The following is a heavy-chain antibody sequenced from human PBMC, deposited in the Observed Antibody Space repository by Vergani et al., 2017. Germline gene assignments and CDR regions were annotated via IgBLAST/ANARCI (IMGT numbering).Heavy chain of an antibody. CDR3: ARDKIAARPAVDY. D-gene: IGHD6-6*01. J-gene: IGHJ4*02. V-gene: IGHV3-21*01. CDR2: ISSSSSYI. Sequence: EVQLVESGGGLVQPGGSLRLSCAASGFTFSSYSMNWVRQAPGKGLEWVSSISSSSSYIYYADSVKGRFTISRDNAKNSLYLQMNSLRAEDTAVYYCARDKIAARPAVDYWGQGTLVTVSS. CDR1: GFTFSSYS.